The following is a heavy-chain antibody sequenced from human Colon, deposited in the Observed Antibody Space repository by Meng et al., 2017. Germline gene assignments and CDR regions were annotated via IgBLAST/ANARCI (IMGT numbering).Heavy chain of an antibody. J-gene: IGHJ4*02. D-gene: IGHD4-17*01. CDR3: ASSIDYGDYGSYFDY. CDR1: GFTFSSYS. V-gene: IGHV3-21*01. CDR2: ISSSSSYI. Sequence: GGSLRLSCAASGFTFSSYSMNWVRQAPGKGLEWVSSISSSSSYIYYADSVKGRFTISRDNAKNSLYLQMNSLRAEDTAVYYCASSIDYGDYGSYFDYWGQGTLVPSPQ.